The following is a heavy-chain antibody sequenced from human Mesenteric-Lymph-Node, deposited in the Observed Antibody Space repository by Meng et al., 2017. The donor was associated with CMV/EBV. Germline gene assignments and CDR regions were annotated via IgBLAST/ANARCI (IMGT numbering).Heavy chain of an antibody. V-gene: IGHV3-7*01. J-gene: IGHJ3*02. CDR1: GFTFSSYW. D-gene: IGHD3-3*01. CDR2: IRRDGGEK. Sequence: GGSLRLSCAASGFTFSSYWMSWVRQAPGKGLEWVANIRRDGGEKYYVDSVKSRFTISRDNAENSLFLQMNSLRAEDTAVYYCARLGDNFWSGPDAFDIWGQGTMVTVSS. CDR3: ARLGDNFWSGPDAFDI.